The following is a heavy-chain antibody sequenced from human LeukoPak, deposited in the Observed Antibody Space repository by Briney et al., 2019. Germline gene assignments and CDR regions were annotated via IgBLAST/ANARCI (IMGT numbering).Heavy chain of an antibody. Sequence: GESLRLSCAASGFTFSGSAMHWVRQASGKGLEWVGRIRSKANSYATAYAASVKGRFTISRDDSKNTAYLQMNSLKTEDTAVYYCAKDYSQGGLNWFDRWGQGTLVTVSS. CDR1: GFTFSGSA. V-gene: IGHV3-73*01. CDR2: IRSKANSYAT. D-gene: IGHD1-26*01. J-gene: IGHJ5*02. CDR3: AKDYSQGGLNWFDR.